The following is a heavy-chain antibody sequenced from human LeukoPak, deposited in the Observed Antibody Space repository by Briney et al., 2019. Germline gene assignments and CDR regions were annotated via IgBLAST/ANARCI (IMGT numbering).Heavy chain of an antibody. J-gene: IGHJ3*02. CDR3: ARGRSITLLRGVAMSDGFDI. Sequence: PGRSLRLSCAASGFIFDTYGMNWVRQAPGKGLEWVSFTDTSGNYIYYGDSVKGRFTISRDNARNLLFLQMNGLRAEDTAVYYCARGRSITLLRGVAMSDGFDIWGQGAMVAVSS. D-gene: IGHD3-10*01. CDR2: TDTSGNYI. CDR1: GFIFDTYG. V-gene: IGHV3-21*06.